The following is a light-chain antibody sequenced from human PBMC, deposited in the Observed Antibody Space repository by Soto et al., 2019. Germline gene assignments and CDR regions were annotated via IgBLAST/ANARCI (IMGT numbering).Light chain of an antibody. J-gene: IGKJ4*01. Sequence: EIVLTQSPGTLSLSPGERATLSCRASQSVSSSYLAWYQQKPGQATRLLIYGASSRATGIPDRFSGSGSGTDFTLIISRLEPEDFAVYYCQQYGSSPLTFGGGTKVEIK. CDR3: QQYGSSPLT. CDR1: QSVSSSY. CDR2: GAS. V-gene: IGKV3-20*01.